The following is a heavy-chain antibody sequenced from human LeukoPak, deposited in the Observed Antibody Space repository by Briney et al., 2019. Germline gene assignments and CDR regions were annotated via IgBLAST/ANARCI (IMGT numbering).Heavy chain of an antibody. CDR2: INWNGGST. J-gene: IGHJ6*03. CDR1: GFSFDDYG. D-gene: IGHD3-3*01. V-gene: IGHV3-20*04. CDR3: ARGGISIFGVVICMDV. Sequence: GGSLRLSCAASGFSFDDYGMSWVRQAPGKGLEWVSGINWNGGSTGCADSVKGRFTISRDNAKNSLSLQMNSLRVEDTALYYCARGGISIFGVVICMDVWGKGTTVTVSS.